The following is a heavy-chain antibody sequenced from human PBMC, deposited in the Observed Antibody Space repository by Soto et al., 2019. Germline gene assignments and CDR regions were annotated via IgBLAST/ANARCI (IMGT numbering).Heavy chain of an antibody. Sequence: GYSFTSYWIAWVRQMPGKGLEWMGIIYPGDSDTRYSPSFQGQVTISADKSISTAYLQWSSLKASDTAMYYCARRLVDKEFFDYWGQGNLVTVSS. J-gene: IGHJ4*02. CDR2: IYPGDSDT. D-gene: IGHD5-12*01. CDR3: ARRLVDKEFFDY. V-gene: IGHV5-51*01. CDR1: GYSFTSYW.